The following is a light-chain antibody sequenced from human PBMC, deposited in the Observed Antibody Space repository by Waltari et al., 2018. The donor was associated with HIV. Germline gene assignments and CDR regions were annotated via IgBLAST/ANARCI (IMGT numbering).Light chain of an antibody. Sequence: DIVMTQSPDSLAVSLGERATINCKSSQSVLYSSNNKKYLAWYQQKPGQPPKLLIYWAFIRESGVPDRFSGSGSGTDFTLTISSLQAEDVAVYYCQKYYSTPYTFGQGTKLEIK. CDR3: QKYYSTPYT. J-gene: IGKJ2*01. CDR2: WAF. CDR1: QSVLYSSNNKKY. V-gene: IGKV4-1*01.